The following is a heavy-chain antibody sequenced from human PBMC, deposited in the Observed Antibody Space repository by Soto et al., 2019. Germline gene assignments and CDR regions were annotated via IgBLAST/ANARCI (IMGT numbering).Heavy chain of an antibody. Sequence: EVQLVETGGGLIQPGGSLRLSCTASGFTVSSNYMTWVRQAPGKGLEWVSVIYSGGNTYYADSVKGRFTSSRDKSKNTLYLQMTSLRAEDTAVYYCAGATGRYWGQGTLVTVSS. CDR1: GFTVSSNY. CDR2: IYSGGNT. J-gene: IGHJ4*02. V-gene: IGHV3-53*02. D-gene: IGHD1-1*01. CDR3: AGATGRY.